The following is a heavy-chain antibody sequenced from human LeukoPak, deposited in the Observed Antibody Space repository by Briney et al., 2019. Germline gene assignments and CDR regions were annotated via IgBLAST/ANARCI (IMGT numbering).Heavy chain of an antibody. CDR2: ISHSGST. CDR3: ARDPSLPRLYMVRGVMGGYFDY. J-gene: IGHJ4*02. Sequence: SETLSLTCAVYGGSFSGYYWSWIRQPPGKGLEWIGEISHSGSTNYNPSLKSRVTISVDTSKNQFSLKLSSVTAADTAVYYCARDPSLPRLYMVRGVMGGYFDYWGQGTLVTVSS. CDR1: GGSFSGYY. D-gene: IGHD3-10*01. V-gene: IGHV4-34*01.